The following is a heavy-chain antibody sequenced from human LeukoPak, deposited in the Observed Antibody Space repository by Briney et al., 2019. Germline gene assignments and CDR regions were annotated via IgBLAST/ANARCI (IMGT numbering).Heavy chain of an antibody. CDR1: GGSISSYY. CDR2: IYYSGST. J-gene: IGHJ6*02. Sequence: SETLSLTCTVSGGSISSYYWSWIRQPPGKGLEWIGYIYYSGSTNYNPSLKSRVTISVDTSKNQFSLKLSSVTAADTAVYYCARDMVDILTGPYYYGMVVWGQGTTVTVSS. D-gene: IGHD3-9*01. V-gene: IGHV4-59*01. CDR3: ARDMVDILTGPYYYGMVV.